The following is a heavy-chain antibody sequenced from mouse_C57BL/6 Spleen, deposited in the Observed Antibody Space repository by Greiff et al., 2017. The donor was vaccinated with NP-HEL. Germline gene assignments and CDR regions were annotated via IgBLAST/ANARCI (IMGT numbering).Heavy chain of an antibody. V-gene: IGHV1-52*01. D-gene: IGHD5-5*01. CDR2: IDPSDSET. J-gene: IGHJ4*01. Sequence: QVQLQQSGAELVRPGSSVKLSCKASGYTFTSYWMHWVKQRPIQGLEWIGNIDPSDSETHYNQKFKDKATLTVDKSSSTAYMQLSSLTSEDSAVYYCARRGYLPSAMDYWGQGTSVTVSS. CDR1: GYTFTSYW. CDR3: ARRGYLPSAMDY.